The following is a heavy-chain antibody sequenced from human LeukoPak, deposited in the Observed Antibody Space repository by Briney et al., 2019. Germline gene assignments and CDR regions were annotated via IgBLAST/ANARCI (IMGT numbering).Heavy chain of an antibody. CDR1: SASISSYY. CDR2: IYYSGST. CDR3: ARGYGSGSYWIYYYYMDV. V-gene: IGHV4-59*12. D-gene: IGHD1-26*01. J-gene: IGHJ6*03. Sequence: SETLSLTCTVSSASISSYYWSWIRQPPGKGLEWIGSIYYSGSTYYNPSLKSRVTISVDTSKNQFSLKLSSVTAADTAVYYCARGYGSGSYWIYYYYMDVWGKGTTVTVSS.